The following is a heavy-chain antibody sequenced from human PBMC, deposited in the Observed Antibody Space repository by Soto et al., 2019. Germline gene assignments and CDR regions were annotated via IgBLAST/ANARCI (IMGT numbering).Heavy chain of an antibody. Sequence: QLQLRQSGPGLVKPLETLSLTCSVSGASITSGDYYLGWIRQPPGKGLEWIGCIFYDGSPYYNPSLQSRLTLSGDTSRNQFSLRLNSATVADTAVYYCVRTVGSSWFFDLWGRGTLITVSS. CDR2: IFYDGSP. CDR3: VRTVGSSWFFDL. J-gene: IGHJ2*01. V-gene: IGHV4-39*01. D-gene: IGHD3-10*01. CDR1: GASITSGDYY.